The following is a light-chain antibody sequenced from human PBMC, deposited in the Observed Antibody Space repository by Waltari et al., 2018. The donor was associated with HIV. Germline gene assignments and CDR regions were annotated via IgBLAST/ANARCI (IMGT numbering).Light chain of an antibody. V-gene: IGLV1-40*01. CDR1: SSNIGAGYD. CDR3: QSYDSGLSGSV. J-gene: IGLJ2*01. CDR2: ANN. Sequence: QSVLTQPPSVSGAPGQRVTISCTGSSSNIGAGYDVHWYQQLPGTAPKLLIYANNNRASGFPARFSGSKFGPSASLAITGLQAEDEANYYCQSYDSGLSGSVLGGGTKLTVL.